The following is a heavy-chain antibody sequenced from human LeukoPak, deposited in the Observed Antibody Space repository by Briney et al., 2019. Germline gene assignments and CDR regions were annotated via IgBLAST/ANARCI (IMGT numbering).Heavy chain of an antibody. D-gene: IGHD2-2*01. CDR2: IHYSGST. CDR3: AREYQLLRSGYYYYYMDV. CDR1: GGSITTSSYY. J-gene: IGHJ6*03. V-gene: IGHV4-39*07. Sequence: PSETLSLTCTVSGGSITTSSYYWGWIRQPPGKGLEWIGSIHYSGSTYYNPSLKSRVTMSVDTSKNQFSLKLNSVTAADTAVYYCAREYQLLRSGYYYYYMDVWGKGTTVTVSS.